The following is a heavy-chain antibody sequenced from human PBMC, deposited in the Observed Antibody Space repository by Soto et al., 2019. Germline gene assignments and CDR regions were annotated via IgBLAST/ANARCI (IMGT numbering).Heavy chain of an antibody. CDR1: GFTFSSYA. V-gene: IGHV3-30-3*01. CDR2: ISYDGSNK. J-gene: IGHJ1*01. Sequence: QVQLVESGGGVVQPGRSLRLSCAASGFTFSSYAMHWVRQAPGKGLEWVAVISYDGSNKYYADSVKGRFTISRDNSKNTVYLEINRLRAEDTAVYYCARDLLYYYDSSGYYSPAEYFQHWGQGTLVTVSS. D-gene: IGHD3-22*01. CDR3: ARDLLYYYDSSGYYSPAEYFQH.